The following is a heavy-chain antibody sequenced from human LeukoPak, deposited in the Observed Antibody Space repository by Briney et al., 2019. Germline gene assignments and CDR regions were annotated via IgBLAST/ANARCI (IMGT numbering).Heavy chain of an antibody. CDR2: ISYDGSNK. J-gene: IGHJ4*02. CDR3: ARSYDGNFDY. Sequence: GRSLRLSCAASGFTFSSYAMHWVRQAPGKGLEWVAVISYDGSNKYYADSVKGRFTISRDNSKNTLYLQMNSLRAEDTAVYYCARSYDGNFDYWGQGTLVTVS. CDR1: GFTFSSYA. D-gene: IGHD5-12*01. V-gene: IGHV3-30-3*01.